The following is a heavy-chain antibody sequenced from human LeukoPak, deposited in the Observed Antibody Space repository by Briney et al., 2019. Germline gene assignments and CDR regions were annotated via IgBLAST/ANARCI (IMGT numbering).Heavy chain of an antibody. Sequence: SVKVSCKASGHTFTGYYMHWVRQAPGQGLEWMGRIIPIFGTANYAQKFQGRVTITTDESTSTAYMELSSLRSEDTAVYYCGVAVAGYFDYWGQGTLVTVSS. D-gene: IGHD6-19*01. CDR2: IIPIFGTA. V-gene: IGHV1-69*05. J-gene: IGHJ4*02. CDR3: GVAVAGYFDY. CDR1: GHTFTGYY.